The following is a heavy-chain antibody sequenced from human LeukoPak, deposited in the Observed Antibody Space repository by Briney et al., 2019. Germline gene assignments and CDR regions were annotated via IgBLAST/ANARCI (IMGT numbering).Heavy chain of an antibody. CDR2: INHSGST. V-gene: IGHV4-34*01. J-gene: IGHJ4*02. CDR3: ARRKGWFPFGY. Sequence: KASETLSLTCAVYGGSFSGYYWSWIRQPPGKGLERIGEINHSGSTNYNPSLKSRVTISVDTSKNQFSLKLSSVTAADTAVYYCARRKGWFPFGYWGQGTLVTVSS. CDR1: GGSFSGYY. D-gene: IGHD3-10*01.